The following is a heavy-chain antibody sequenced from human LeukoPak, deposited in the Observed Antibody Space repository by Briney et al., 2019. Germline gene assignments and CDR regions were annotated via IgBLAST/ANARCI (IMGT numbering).Heavy chain of an antibody. CDR2: VNHSGST. CDR3: ARGLPRRRVVPAATWFDP. D-gene: IGHD2-2*01. Sequence: SETLSLTCAVYGGSFSGYYWSWIRQRPGKGLEWIGEVNHSGSTNYNPSLKSRVTISVDTSKNQFSLKLSSVTAADTAVYYCARGLPRRRVVPAATWFDPWGQGTLVTVSS. J-gene: IGHJ5*02. V-gene: IGHV4-34*01. CDR1: GGSFSGYY.